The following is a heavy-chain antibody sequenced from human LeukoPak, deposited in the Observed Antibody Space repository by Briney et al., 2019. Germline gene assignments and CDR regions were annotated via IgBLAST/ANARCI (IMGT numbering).Heavy chain of an antibody. Sequence: TGGSLRLSCAASGFTFSSYTMNWVRQAPGKGLEWVSCISGSSSYIYYADSVKGRFTISRDNAKNSLYLQMNSLRAEDTAVYYCARRRIHSLQDYYGMDVWGQGTTVTVSS. CDR2: ISGSSSYI. V-gene: IGHV3-21*01. J-gene: IGHJ6*02. CDR3: ARRRIHSLQDYYGMDV. D-gene: IGHD5-18*01. CDR1: GFTFSSYT.